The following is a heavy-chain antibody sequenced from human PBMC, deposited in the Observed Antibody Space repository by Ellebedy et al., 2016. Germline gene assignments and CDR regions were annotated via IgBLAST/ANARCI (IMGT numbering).Heavy chain of an antibody. CDR3: ARVGDIVVVPAVIPYYYYMDV. Sequence: SETLSLXXTVSGGSISSYYWSWIRQPAGKGLEWIGRIYTSGSTNYNPSLKSRVTMSVDTSKNQFSLKLSSVTAADTAVYYCARVGDIVVVPAVIPYYYYMDVWGKGTTVTVSS. D-gene: IGHD2-2*02. CDR1: GGSISSYY. J-gene: IGHJ6*03. V-gene: IGHV4-4*07. CDR2: IYTSGST.